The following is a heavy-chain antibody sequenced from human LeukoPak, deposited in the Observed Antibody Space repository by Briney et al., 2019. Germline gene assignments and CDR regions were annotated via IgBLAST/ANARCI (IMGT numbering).Heavy chain of an antibody. CDR3: AKPVSGGLAVTADWFHP. CDR2: INANSGTT. CDR1: GFAFSFYA. V-gene: IGHV3-23*01. J-gene: IGHJ5*01. D-gene: IGHD6-19*01. Sequence: GGSLRLSCAASGFAFSFYAMSWLRQPPGKGLEWASTINANSGTTSYAAPVRGRFTISRDKSKNTLYLQVNTLRADDTATYYCAKPVSGGLAVTADWFHPWGQGTLVVVSS.